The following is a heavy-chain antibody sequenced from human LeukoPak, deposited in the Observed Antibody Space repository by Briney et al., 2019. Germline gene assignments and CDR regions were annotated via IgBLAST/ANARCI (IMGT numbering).Heavy chain of an antibody. CDR1: GGPISSSSYY. CDR3: ARSPGSRYAYDDY. Sequence: SETLSLTCTVSGGPISSSSYYWGWIRQPPGKGPEWIGTIYYVGDTYYNPSLQSRVTISVDTSKNQFSLKLSSVTAADTAVYYCARSPGSRYAYDDYWGQGTLVTVSS. J-gene: IGHJ4*02. CDR2: IYYVGDT. V-gene: IGHV4-39*01. D-gene: IGHD6-13*01.